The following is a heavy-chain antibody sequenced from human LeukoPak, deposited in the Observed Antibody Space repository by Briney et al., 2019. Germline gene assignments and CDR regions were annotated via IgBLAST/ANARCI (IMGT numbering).Heavy chain of an antibody. CDR1: GFTVNNNY. V-gene: IGHV3-53*01. CDR3: ARAGLVYYFDY. CDR2: TYSGGST. D-gene: IGHD3/OR15-3a*01. J-gene: IGHJ4*02. Sequence: GGSLRLSCAASGFTVNNNYMSWVRQAPGKGLEWVSGTYSGGSTYYADSVKGRFTISRDNSKNTLYLQMNSLRAEDTAVYYCARAGLVYYFDYWGQGTLVTVSS.